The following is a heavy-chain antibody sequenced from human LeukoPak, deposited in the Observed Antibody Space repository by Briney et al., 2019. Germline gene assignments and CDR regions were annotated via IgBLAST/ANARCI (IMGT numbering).Heavy chain of an antibody. CDR1: GDSMSSGGYY. Sequence: SETLSLTCIVSGDSMSSGGYYWSWIRQHPGKGLEWIGYIYSSGSTYSNPSLKRRVTISVDTSKNQFSVKLRSVTAADTAVYYCARDGRSGYSFGFFDYWGQGTLVTVSA. CDR3: ARDGRSGYSFGFFDY. CDR2: IYSSGST. V-gene: IGHV4-31*03. D-gene: IGHD5-18*01. J-gene: IGHJ4*02.